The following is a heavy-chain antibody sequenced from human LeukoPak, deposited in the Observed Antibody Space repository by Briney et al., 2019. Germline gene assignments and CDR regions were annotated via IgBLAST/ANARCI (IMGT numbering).Heavy chain of an antibody. J-gene: IGHJ1*01. CDR2: IYTSGST. CDR3: ARTRLNYYDSSGYHAEYFQH. CDR1: GGSISSGSYY. V-gene: IGHV4-61*02. D-gene: IGHD3-22*01. Sequence: PSQTLSLTCTVSGGSISSGSYYWSWIRQPAGKGLEWIGRIYTSGSTNYNPSLKSRVTISVDTSKNQFSLKLSSVTAADTAVYYCARTRLNYYDSSGYHAEYFQHWGQGTLVTVSS.